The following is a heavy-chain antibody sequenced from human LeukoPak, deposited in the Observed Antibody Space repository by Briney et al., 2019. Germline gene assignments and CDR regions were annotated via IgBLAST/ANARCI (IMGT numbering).Heavy chain of an antibody. D-gene: IGHD2-2*01. V-gene: IGHV3-74*01. Sequence: GGSLRLSCADSGVTFSSYWMHWVRHAPGRGLLWVSGIKHDGSTTTYADSVKGRFTISRDNAKNTLSLQMNTLTVEDTGVYYCARLVGTSTTLDVWGQGTTVTVSS. CDR1: GVTFSSYW. J-gene: IGHJ6*02. CDR3: ARLVGTSTTLDV. CDR2: IKHDGSTT.